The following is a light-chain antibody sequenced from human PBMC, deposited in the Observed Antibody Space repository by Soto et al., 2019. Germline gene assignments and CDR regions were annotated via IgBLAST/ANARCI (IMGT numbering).Light chain of an antibody. CDR2: AAS. CDR1: QGISSR. Sequence: DIQMTQSPSSVSASVGDRVTITCRASQGISSRLAWYQQKPGKAHNLLIYAASSLQSGVPSRFSGSGSETDCTLTIGSLQPEDFATYYCQQSNSVPLTFGGGTKVEIK. V-gene: IGKV1-12*01. J-gene: IGKJ4*01. CDR3: QQSNSVPLT.